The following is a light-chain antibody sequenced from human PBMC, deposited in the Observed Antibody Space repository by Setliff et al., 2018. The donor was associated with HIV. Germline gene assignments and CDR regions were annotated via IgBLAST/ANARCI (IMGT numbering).Light chain of an antibody. J-gene: IGLJ2*01. CDR2: EVD. CDR1: SSDVGNTLS. V-gene: IGLV2-23*02. CDR3: CSYGSGDIWV. Sequence: QSALTQPASVSGSPGQSLTISCTGSSSDVGNTLSVSWYQQNVGEVPKLLIYEVDRRPSGISHRFSGSKSGNTASLTISGLQVEDEADYYCCSYGSGDIWVFGGGTK.